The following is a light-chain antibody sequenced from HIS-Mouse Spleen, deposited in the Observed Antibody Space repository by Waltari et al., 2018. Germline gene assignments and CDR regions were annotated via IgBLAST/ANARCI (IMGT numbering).Light chain of an antibody. CDR3: YSTDSSGNHRV. V-gene: IGLV3-10*01. J-gene: IGLJ2*01. CDR2: EDS. Sequence: SYELTQPPSVSVSPGQTARITCSGDALPKKYAYWYQQKSDQAPVLVISEDSKRPSGIPERFSGSSSGTMATLTISGAQVEDEADYYWYSTDSSGNHRVFGGGTKLTVL. CDR1: ALPKKY.